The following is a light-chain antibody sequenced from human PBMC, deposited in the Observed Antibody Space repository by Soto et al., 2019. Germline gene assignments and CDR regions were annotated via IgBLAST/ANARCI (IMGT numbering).Light chain of an antibody. J-gene: IGKJ1*01. CDR3: QQPNSFPWT. CDR1: EGIASW. Sequence: DIPMTQSPSSVSASVGDRVTITCRASEGIASWLAWYQQKPGKAPKLLIYRASTLQSGVPSRFSGSGSGTDFTLTINNLQPEDFATYYCQQPNSFPWTFGQGTKVEIK. CDR2: RAS. V-gene: IGKV1-12*01.